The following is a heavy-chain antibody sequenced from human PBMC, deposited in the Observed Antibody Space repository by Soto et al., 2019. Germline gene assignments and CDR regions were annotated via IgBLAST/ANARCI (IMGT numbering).Heavy chain of an antibody. V-gene: IGHV3-21*01. CDR3: AREYTAWPLAYGLDV. Sequence: PGGSVRLSCVGSGFTFSTYSINWVRQAPGKGLEWVSSISSRSDIYYADSVKGRFTISRDNAKNSVSLQMNSLRAEDTAVYYCAREYTAWPLAYGLDVWGQGTTVTVS. D-gene: IGHD2-2*02. CDR2: ISSRSDI. J-gene: IGHJ6*02. CDR1: GFTFSTYS.